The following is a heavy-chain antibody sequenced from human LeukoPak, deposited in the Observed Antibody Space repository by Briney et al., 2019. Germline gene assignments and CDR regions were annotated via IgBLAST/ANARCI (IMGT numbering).Heavy chain of an antibody. V-gene: IGHV1-2*02. Sequence: ASVKVSCKASGYTFTDYYIHWVRQAPGQGLEWMGWINPDSGGTNFAQKFQGRVTMTRDTSITTVYMELTRLRSDDTAAYYCANWAATIRNFNYWGQGTLVTVSS. CDR1: GYTFTDYY. D-gene: IGHD5-12*01. J-gene: IGHJ4*02. CDR3: ANWAATIRNFNY. CDR2: INPDSGGT.